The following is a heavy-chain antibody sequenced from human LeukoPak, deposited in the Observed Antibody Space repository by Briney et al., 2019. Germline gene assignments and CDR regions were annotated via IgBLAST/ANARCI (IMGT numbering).Heavy chain of an antibody. Sequence: GGSLRLSCAASGFTFINYWMSWVRQAPGKGLEWLANINQDGSEIYYVDSVKGRFTISRDNGKNSLYLQINSLRADDTAVYYCARDLGSMIVVRTTNWYFDLWGRGTLVTVSS. D-gene: IGHD3-22*01. CDR2: INQDGSEI. CDR1: GFTFINYW. CDR3: ARDLGSMIVVRTTNWYFDL. V-gene: IGHV3-7*01. J-gene: IGHJ2*01.